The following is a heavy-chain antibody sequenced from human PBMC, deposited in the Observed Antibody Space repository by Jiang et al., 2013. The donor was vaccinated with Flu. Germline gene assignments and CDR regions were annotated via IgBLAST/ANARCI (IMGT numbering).Heavy chain of an antibody. CDR2: MSSIGST. Sequence: SLTCSVSGGSISSNIYYWGWIRQSPGKGLEWIASMSSIGSTYYDPSLKSRVSMSIDTSKNQFSLNLRSVTAADTAVYYCARPGSTTGWYYFDYWGQGTLVTVSS. D-gene: IGHD3-10*01. V-gene: IGHV4-39*01. CDR3: ARPGSTTGWYYFDY. J-gene: IGHJ4*02. CDR1: GGSISSNIYY.